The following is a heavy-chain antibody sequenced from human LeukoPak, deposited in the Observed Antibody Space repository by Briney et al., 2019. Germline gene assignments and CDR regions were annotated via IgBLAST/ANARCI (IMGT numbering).Heavy chain of an antibody. J-gene: IGHJ3*02. D-gene: IGHD6-6*01. CDR2: IYYSGRT. V-gene: IGHV4-39*01. CDR1: GGSISSSSYY. CDR3: ARHGLEYSSSWGSHAFDI. Sequence: SETLSLTCTVSGGSISSSSYYWGWIRQSPGKGLEWIGSIYYSGRTYYNPSLKSRVTISVDTSKNQFSLKLSSVTAADTAVYYCARHGLEYSSSWGSHAFDIWGQGTMVTVSS.